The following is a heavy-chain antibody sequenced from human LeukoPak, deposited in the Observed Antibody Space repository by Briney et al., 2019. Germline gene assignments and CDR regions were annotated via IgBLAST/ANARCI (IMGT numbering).Heavy chain of an antibody. D-gene: IGHD3-10*01. J-gene: IGHJ4*02. V-gene: IGHV3-30*18. CDR1: GFTFSGHS. Sequence: GGSLRLSCATSGFTFSGHSMSWVRQAPGKGLEWVAVISYDGSNKYYADSVKGRFTISRDNSKNTLYLQMNSLRAEDTAVYYCAKDRRITMVRGPYYFDYWGQGTLVTVSS. CDR2: ISYDGSNK. CDR3: AKDRRITMVRGPYYFDY.